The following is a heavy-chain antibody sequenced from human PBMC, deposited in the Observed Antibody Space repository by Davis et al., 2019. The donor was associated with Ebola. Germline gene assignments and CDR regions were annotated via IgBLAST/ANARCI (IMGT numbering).Heavy chain of an antibody. CDR1: GFTFTNVW. V-gene: IGHV3-23*01. CDR3: AKPQYTSGWYGDHYYGLHV. Sequence: GESLKISCAASGFTFTNVWMNWVRQAPGKGLEWVSSISGRSDTTYYADSVKGRFTISRDNSKNTVYLQMNAVRAEDTAVYYYAKPQYTSGWYGDHYYGLHVWGQGTTVTVSS. D-gene: IGHD6-19*01. J-gene: IGHJ6*02. CDR2: ISGRSDTT.